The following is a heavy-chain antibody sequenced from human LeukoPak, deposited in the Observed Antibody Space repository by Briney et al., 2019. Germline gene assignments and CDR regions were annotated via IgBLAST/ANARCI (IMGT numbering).Heavy chain of an antibody. CDR1: GGSISSYY. D-gene: IGHD6-13*01. CDR3: ARDSFSSWYARGSYDAFDI. Sequence: SETLSLTCTVSGGSISSYYWSWIRQPPGKGLEWIGYIYYSGSTNYNPSLKSRVTISVDTSKNQFSLKLSSVTAADTAVYYCARDSFSSWYARGSYDAFDIWGQGTMVTVPS. CDR2: IYYSGST. J-gene: IGHJ3*02. V-gene: IGHV4-59*01.